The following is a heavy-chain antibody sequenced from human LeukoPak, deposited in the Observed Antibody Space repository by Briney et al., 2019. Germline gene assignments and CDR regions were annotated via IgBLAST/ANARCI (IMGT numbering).Heavy chain of an antibody. CDR3: ARVRAPWTFDI. Sequence: GDSLRLSCAASGFTFTKYWMTWVRQAPGKGLEWVGNIKQDGSDKNYMDSVKGRFTISRDNAKNSLYLQMNSLRAEDTAVYYCARVRAPWTFDIWGQGTMVTVSS. D-gene: IGHD1-1*01. CDR1: GFTFTKYW. J-gene: IGHJ3*02. V-gene: IGHV3-7*01. CDR2: IKQDGSDK.